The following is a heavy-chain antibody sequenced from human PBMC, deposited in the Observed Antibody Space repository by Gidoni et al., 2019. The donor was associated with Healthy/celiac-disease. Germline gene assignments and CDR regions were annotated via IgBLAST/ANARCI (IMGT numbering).Heavy chain of an antibody. CDR3: ARDKQWLVLGYFDY. V-gene: IGHV4-34*01. D-gene: IGHD6-19*01. J-gene: IGHJ4*02. Sequence: QVQLQQWGAGLLKPSETLSLTCAVYGGSFSGYYWSLIRQPPGKGLEWIGEINHSGSTNYNPSLKSRVTISVDTSKNQFSLKLSSVTAADTAVYYCARDKQWLVLGYFDYWGQGTLVTVSS. CDR1: GGSFSGYY. CDR2: INHSGST.